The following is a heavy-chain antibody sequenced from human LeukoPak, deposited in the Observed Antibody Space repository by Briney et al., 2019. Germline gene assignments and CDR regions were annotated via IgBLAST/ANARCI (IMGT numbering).Heavy chain of an antibody. V-gene: IGHV3-30*18. CDR3: AKNSGSYDGAFDI. Sequence: GGSLRLSCAASGFTFSSYGMHWVRQAPGKGLEWVAVISYDGSNEYYADSVKGRFTISRDNSKNTLYLQMNSLRAEDTAVYYCAKNSGSYDGAFDIWGQGTMVTVSS. CDR2: ISYDGSNE. CDR1: GFTFSSYG. D-gene: IGHD1-26*01. J-gene: IGHJ3*02.